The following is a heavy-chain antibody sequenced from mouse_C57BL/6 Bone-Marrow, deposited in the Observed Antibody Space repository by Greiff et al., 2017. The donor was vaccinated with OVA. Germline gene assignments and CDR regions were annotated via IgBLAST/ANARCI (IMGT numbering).Heavy chain of an antibody. D-gene: IGHD4-1*01. CDR1: GYTFTDYN. Sequence: VHVKQSGPELVKPGASVKIPCKASGYTFTDYNMDWVKQSHGKSLEWIGDINPNNGGTIYNQKFKGKATLTVDKSSSTAYMELRSLTSEDTAVYYCARRELGLVFAYWGQGTLVTVSA. J-gene: IGHJ3*01. CDR2: INPNNGGT. CDR3: ARRELGLVFAY. V-gene: IGHV1-18*01.